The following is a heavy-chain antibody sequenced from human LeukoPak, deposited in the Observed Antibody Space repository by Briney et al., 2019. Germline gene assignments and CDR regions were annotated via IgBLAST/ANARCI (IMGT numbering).Heavy chain of an antibody. J-gene: IGHJ4*02. CDR1: GYTFISYD. CDR2: MSPNSGNT. V-gene: IGHV1-8*01. Sequence: ASVKVSCKASGYTFISYDINWVRQATGQGLEWMGWMSPNSGNTGYAQKFQGRVTMTRSTSISTAYMELSSLKSKDTAVYYCTRAPFYFDSSGWDWGQGTLVTVSS. D-gene: IGHD3-22*01. CDR3: TRAPFYFDSSGWD.